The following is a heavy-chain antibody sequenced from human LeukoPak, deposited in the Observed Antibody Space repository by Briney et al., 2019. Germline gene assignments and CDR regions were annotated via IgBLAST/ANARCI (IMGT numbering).Heavy chain of an antibody. J-gene: IGHJ4*02. CDR3: AKNGGSQCYSHLDS. V-gene: IGHV3-23*01. CDR1: GFTFSSYA. CDR2: TSGSGGST. Sequence: GGSLRLSCAASGFTFSSYAMSWVRQAPGKGLEWVSGTSGSGGSTYYAGSVKGRFTISRDNSKNTLCLQMNSLRVEDTAVYYCAKNGGSQCYSHLDSWGQGPWSPSPQ. D-gene: IGHD2-15*01.